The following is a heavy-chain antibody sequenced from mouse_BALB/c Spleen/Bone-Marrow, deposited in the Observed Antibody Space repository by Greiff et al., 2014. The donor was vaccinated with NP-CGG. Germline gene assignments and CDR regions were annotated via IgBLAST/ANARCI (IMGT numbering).Heavy chain of an antibody. Sequence: VQLKDSGAELVRPGASVKLSCTASGFNIKDTYIHWMKQRPEQGPEWIGRIDPANGYTIYDPKFQGKATITADTTSNTAYLQLSSLTSEDTAVYYCALITAATFSYWYFDVWGAGTTVTVSS. CDR3: ALITAATFSYWYFDV. D-gene: IGHD1-2*01. V-gene: IGHV14-3*02. J-gene: IGHJ1*01. CDR1: GFNIKDTY. CDR2: IDPANGYT.